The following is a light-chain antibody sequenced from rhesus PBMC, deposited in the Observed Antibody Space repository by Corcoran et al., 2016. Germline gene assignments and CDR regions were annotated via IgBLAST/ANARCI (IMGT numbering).Light chain of an antibody. CDR2: KAS. Sequence: DIQMTQSPSSLSASVGDTVTIICRASQGISTWLAWYQQNPGKAPKLLIYKASSLQSGVPSRFSGKGSGTEFTLTISSLQSADFGTYYCQQYSNRPFTFGPGTKLDIK. CDR3: QQYSNRPFT. J-gene: IGKJ3*01. CDR1: QGISTW. V-gene: IGKV1-22*01.